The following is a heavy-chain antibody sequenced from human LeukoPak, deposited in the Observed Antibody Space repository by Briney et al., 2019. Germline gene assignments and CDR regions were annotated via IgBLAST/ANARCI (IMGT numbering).Heavy chain of an antibody. D-gene: IGHD5-18*01. V-gene: IGHV3-23*01. CDR1: GFTFSSYA. J-gene: IGHJ4*02. CDR2: ISGSGGRI. CDR3: ANDLGWIQLNLG. Sequence: GGSLRLSCAASGFTFSSYAMSWVRQAPGKGLEWVSAISGSGGRIYYGASVKGRFTISRDNSKNTLNLQMNSLRAEDTAVYYCANDLGWIQLNLGRGQGTLVTVSS.